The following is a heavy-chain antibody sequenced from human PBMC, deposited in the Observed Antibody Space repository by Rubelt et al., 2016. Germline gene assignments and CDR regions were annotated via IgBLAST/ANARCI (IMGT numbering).Heavy chain of an antibody. CDR3: ARVDSTSWAFDY. V-gene: IGHV1-2*02. CDR2: INPNSGGT. J-gene: IGHJ4*02. Sequence: GQGLEWMGWINPNSGGTNYAQKFRGGVTMTRDSSISTAYMELSRLRSDDTAVYYCARVDSTSWAFDYWGQGTLVTVSS. D-gene: IGHD2-2*01.